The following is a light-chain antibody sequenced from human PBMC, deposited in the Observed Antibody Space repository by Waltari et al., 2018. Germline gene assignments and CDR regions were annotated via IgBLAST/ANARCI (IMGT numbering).Light chain of an antibody. J-gene: IGLJ2*01. V-gene: IGLV2-14*01. CDR2: DVS. Sequence: QSALTQPASVSGSPGQSVTIFCAVTSTDVGGYNSVSWYQEHPGQAPRVIIYDVSDRPSGVSDRFSGSKSGNTASLTISGLQAEDEADYYCSSQSSNDVVLFGGGTKLTVL. CDR1: STDVGGYNS. CDR3: SSQSSNDVVL.